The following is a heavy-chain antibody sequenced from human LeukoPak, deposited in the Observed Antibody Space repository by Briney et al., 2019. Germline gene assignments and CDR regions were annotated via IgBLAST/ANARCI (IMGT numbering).Heavy chain of an antibody. V-gene: IGHV3-23*01. D-gene: IGHD2-2*01. CDR1: GFTFNTYE. J-gene: IGHJ4*02. CDR3: AKGYCSSTSCYARFDY. CDR2: ISGSGGST. Sequence: GGSLRLSCAASGFTFNTYEMNWVRQAPGKGLEWVSAISGSGGSTYYADSVKGGFTISRDNSKNTLYLQMNSLRAEDTAVYYCAKGYCSSTSCYARFDYWGQGTLVTVSS.